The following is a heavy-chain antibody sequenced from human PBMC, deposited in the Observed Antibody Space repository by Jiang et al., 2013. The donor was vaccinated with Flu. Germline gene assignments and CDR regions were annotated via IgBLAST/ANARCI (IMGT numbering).Heavy chain of an antibody. CDR2: VHPKSGDT. J-gene: IGHJ5*02. D-gene: IGHD2/OR15-2a*01. V-gene: IGHV1-2*02. Sequence: SVRVSCKASGYTFTGYYIHWVRQAPGKGLEWMGWVHPKSGDTNYAQRFQGRVTMTRDTSISTAYMELSRLRYDDTAVYYCARDSLPLPTYGFWFDPWGQGSLVTVSS. CDR3: ARDSLPLPTYGFWFDP. CDR1: GYTFTGYY.